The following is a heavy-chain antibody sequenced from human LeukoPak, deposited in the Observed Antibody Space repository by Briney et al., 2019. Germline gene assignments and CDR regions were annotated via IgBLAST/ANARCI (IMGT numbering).Heavy chain of an antibody. V-gene: IGHV4-39*01. J-gene: IGHJ5*02. D-gene: IGHD3-10*01. CDR2: VYYSGST. CDR1: GGSINSNSYY. CDR3: ARNRYYYGSGNYGVPNWFDP. Sequence: SETLSLTCTVSGGSINSNSYYWGWIRQPPGKGLEWIGSVYYSGSTYYNPSLKSRVTISVDTSKNQFSLKLSSVTAADTAVYYCARNRYYYGSGNYGVPNWFDPWGQGTLVTVSS.